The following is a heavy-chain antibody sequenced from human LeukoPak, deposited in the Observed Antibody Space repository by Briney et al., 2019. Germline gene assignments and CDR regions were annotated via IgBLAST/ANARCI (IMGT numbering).Heavy chain of an antibody. CDR2: INPDSGGT. J-gene: IGHJ4*02. V-gene: IGHV1-2*02. CDR1: GYTFTGYY. Sequence: ASVKVSCKASGYTFTGYYMHWVRQAPGQGLEWMGWINPDSGGTNYAQKFQGRVSMTRDTSTSTVYMELSSLRSEDTAVYYCARGGVPSFDYWGQGTLVTVSS. CDR3: ARGGVPSFDY. D-gene: IGHD3-10*01.